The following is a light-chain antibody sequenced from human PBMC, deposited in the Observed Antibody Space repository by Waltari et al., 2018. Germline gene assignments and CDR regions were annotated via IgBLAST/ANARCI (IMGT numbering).Light chain of an antibody. CDR1: QSDNSN. CDR2: GAS. CDR3: QQYNDWPIT. J-gene: IGKJ5*01. V-gene: IGKV3-15*01. Sequence: EIVMTQSPATLSVSPGERATLSCRASQSDNSNLAWYQQKPGQAPRLLIYGASTRASGIPARFSGSGSGTEFTLTISSLQSEDFAIYYCQQYNDWPITFGQGTRLEIK.